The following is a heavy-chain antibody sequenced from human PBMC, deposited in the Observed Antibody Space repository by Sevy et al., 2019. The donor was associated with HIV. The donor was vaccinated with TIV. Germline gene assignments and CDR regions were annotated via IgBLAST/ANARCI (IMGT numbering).Heavy chain of an antibody. CDR2: ISHDGSNK. D-gene: IGHD6-13*01. CDR3: AKHYIHDIADGWYFDL. Sequence: GGSLRLSCAASGFTFSSYAMHWVRQAPGKGLEWVAVISHDGSNKYYADSVKGRFIISRDNSKNTLYLQVNSLRVEDTAVYYCAKHYIHDIADGWYFDLWGRGTLVTVSS. CDR1: GFTFSSYA. V-gene: IGHV3-30-3*01. J-gene: IGHJ2*01.